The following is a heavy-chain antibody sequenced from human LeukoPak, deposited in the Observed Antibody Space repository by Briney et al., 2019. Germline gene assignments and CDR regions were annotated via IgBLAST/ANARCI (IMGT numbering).Heavy chain of an antibody. D-gene: IGHD2-2*01. CDR2: LAYDGSHK. J-gene: IGHJ4*02. CDR3: AKDQGQAVVPRRFDY. Sequence: GGSLRLSCAASGFTFSSYGMHWVRQAPGKGLEWVAFLAYDGSHKYYADSVKGRFTISRDNAKNTLYLQMNSLRVEDTAVYYCAKDQGQAVVPRRFDYWGQGTLVTVSS. CDR1: GFTFSSYG. V-gene: IGHV3-30*02.